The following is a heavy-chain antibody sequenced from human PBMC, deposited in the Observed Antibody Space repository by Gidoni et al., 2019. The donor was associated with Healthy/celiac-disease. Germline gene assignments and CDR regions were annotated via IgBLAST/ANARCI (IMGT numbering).Heavy chain of an antibody. CDR2: IYPGDSDT. D-gene: IGHD6-13*01. CDR1: GYRLTSYW. V-gene: IGHV5-51*01. CDR3: ARQAPGPGIAIQEYFDY. J-gene: IGHJ4*02. Sequence: EVQLVQSGAEVKKPGESLTISCKGSGYRLTSYWIGWVRQMPGKGLEWMGIIYPGDSDTRYSPSFQGQVTISADKSISTAYLQWGSLKASDTAMYYCARQAPGPGIAIQEYFDYWGQGTLVTVSS.